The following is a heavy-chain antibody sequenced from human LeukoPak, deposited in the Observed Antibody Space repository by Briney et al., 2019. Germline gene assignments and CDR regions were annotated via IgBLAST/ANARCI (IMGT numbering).Heavy chain of an antibody. V-gene: IGHV1-2*02. J-gene: IGHJ6*02. CDR3: ARRYSSSFPYGMDV. D-gene: IGHD6-6*01. CDR1: GYTFTSYY. Sequence: ASVKVSCKASGYTFTSYYMHWVRQAPGQGLEWMGWINPNSGGTNYAQKFQGRVTMTRDTSISTAYMELSRLRSDDTAVYYCARRYSSSFPYGMDVWGQGTTVTVSS. CDR2: INPNSGGT.